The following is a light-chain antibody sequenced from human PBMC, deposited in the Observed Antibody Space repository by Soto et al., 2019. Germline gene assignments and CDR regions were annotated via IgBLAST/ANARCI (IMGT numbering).Light chain of an antibody. Sequence: QSALTQPASVSGSPGQSITISCTGASSDVGNYNYVSWYQQHPGKAPKLIIYDVSNRPSWVSNRFSGSKSGNTASLTISGLQAEDEADYYCSSYTSSTNLYVFGTGTKVTVL. CDR1: SSDVGNYNY. CDR3: SSYTSSTNLYV. J-gene: IGLJ1*01. V-gene: IGLV2-14*03. CDR2: DVS.